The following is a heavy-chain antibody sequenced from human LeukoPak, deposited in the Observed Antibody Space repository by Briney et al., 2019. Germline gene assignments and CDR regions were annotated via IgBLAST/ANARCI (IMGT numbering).Heavy chain of an antibody. V-gene: IGHV3-7*04. D-gene: IGHD3-3*01. CDR2: IKQDGSEK. CDR3: ARATIFGGYYFDY. CDR1: GFTFSSYW. J-gene: IGHJ4*02. Sequence: GGSLRLSCAASGFTFSSYWMSWVRQAPGKGLEWVANIKQDGSEKYYVDSVKGRFTISRDNAKNSLYLQMNSLRAEDTAVYYCARATIFGGYYFDYWGQGTLVTVSS.